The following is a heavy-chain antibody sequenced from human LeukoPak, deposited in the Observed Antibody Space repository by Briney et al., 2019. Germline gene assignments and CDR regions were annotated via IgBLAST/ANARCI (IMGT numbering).Heavy chain of an antibody. D-gene: IGHD2-2*01. CDR1: GGSFSGHY. CDR2: STHSGST. V-gene: IGHV4-34*01. CDR3: ARGRTGAAALDF. J-gene: IGHJ4*02. Sequence: SETLSLTCAVYGGSFSGHYWTWIRRAPGKGLEWIGESTHSGSTNYNPSLKSRVTISVDTSKNQFSLKLTSVSAADTAVYHCARGRTGAAALDFWGPGTLVTVSS.